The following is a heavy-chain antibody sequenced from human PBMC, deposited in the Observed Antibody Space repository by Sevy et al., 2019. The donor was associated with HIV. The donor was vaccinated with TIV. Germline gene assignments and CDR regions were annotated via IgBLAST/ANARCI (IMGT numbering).Heavy chain of an antibody. CDR2: ISYDGSNK. V-gene: IGHV3-30-3*01. CDR1: GFTFSSYA. D-gene: IGHD3-10*01. J-gene: IGHJ4*02. CDR3: AGGGGYYGSGCYLDY. Sequence: GGSLRLSCAASGFTFSSYAMHWVRQAPGKGLEWVAVISYDGSNKYYADSVKGRFTISRDNSKNTLYLQMNSLRAEDTAVDYCAGGGGYYGSGCYLDYWGQGTLVTVSS.